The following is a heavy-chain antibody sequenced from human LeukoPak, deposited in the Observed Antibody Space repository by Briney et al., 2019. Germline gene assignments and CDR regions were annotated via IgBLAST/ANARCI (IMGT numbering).Heavy chain of an antibody. CDR2: INVGSNT. Sequence: GGSLRLSCAASGFTFSNYAMSWVRQAPGKGLEYVSTINVGSNTFYADSVKGRFTISRDNSKNTLSLQMNSLRAEDTAVYYCASHRGFSRNAFDIWGQGTIVTVSS. CDR3: ASHRGFSRNAFDI. CDR1: GFTFSNYA. J-gene: IGHJ3*02. D-gene: IGHD5-18*01. V-gene: IGHV3-23*01.